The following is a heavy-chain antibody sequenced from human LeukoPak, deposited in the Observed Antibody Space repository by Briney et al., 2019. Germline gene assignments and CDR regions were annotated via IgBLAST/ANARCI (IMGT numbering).Heavy chain of an antibody. CDR1: GFTFRNYW. J-gene: IGHJ4*02. Sequence: GGSLRLSCAASGFTFRNYWMSWVRQAPGKGLEWVSLIYSGGTTYYAESVKGRFTISRDNSKNTLYLQMNSLRAEDTAVYYCARERSYAYWGQGTLVTVSS. D-gene: IGHD1-26*01. CDR3: ARERSYAY. CDR2: IYSGGTT. V-gene: IGHV3-53*01.